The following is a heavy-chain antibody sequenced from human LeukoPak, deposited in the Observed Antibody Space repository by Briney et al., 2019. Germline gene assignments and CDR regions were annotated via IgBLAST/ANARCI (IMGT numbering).Heavy chain of an antibody. V-gene: IGHV1-18*01. CDR1: GYTLTSYG. CDR3: AKGASTSSALSSPR. J-gene: IGHJ4*02. D-gene: IGHD2-2*01. Sequence: GASVKVSCEASGYTLTSYGINWMRQAPGQGLEWMGWISTQSGNTNYAQKVQGRLTLTTDRSTNTAYMELRSLRSDDTAVYYCAKGASTSSALSSPRWGQGTLVTVSS. CDR2: ISTQSGNT.